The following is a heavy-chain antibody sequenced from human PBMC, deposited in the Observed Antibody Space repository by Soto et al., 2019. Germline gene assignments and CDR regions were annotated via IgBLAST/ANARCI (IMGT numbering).Heavy chain of an antibody. Sequence: QVQRVESGGGVVQPGRSLRLSCAASGFTFSSYGMHWVRQAPGKGLEWVAVISYDGSNKYYADSVKGRFTISRDNSKNTLYLQMSSLRAEDTAVHYCAKGFSYSVSDYWGQGTLVTVSS. CDR1: GFTFSSYG. CDR2: ISYDGSNK. D-gene: IGHD5-18*01. CDR3: AKGFSYSVSDY. V-gene: IGHV3-30*18. J-gene: IGHJ4*02.